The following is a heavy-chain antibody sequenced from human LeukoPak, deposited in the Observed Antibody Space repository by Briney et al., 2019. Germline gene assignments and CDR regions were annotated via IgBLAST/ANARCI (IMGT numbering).Heavy chain of an antibody. D-gene: IGHD3-10*01. V-gene: IGHV4-30-4*01. CDR2: IYYSGST. Sequence: KASETLSLTCTVSGGSISSGDYYWSWIRQPPGKGLEWIGYIYYSGSTYYNPSLKSRVTISVDTSKNQFSLKLSSVTAADTAVYYCARVPITIYGMDVWGQGTTVTVSS. CDR3: ARVPITIYGMDV. CDR1: GGSISSGDYY. J-gene: IGHJ6*02.